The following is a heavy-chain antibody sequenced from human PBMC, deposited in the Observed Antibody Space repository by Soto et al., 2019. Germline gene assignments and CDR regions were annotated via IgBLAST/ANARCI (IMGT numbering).Heavy chain of an antibody. CDR1: GYTFTSYG. D-gene: IGHD6-13*01. V-gene: IGHV1-18*01. J-gene: IGHJ6*02. Sequence: QVQLAQSGAEVKKPGASVKVSCKASGYTFTSYGISWVRQAPGQGLEWMGWISAYNGNTNYAQKLQGRVTMTTDTSTSTAYMELRSLRSDDTAVYYCARVIAAAENYYYYGMDVWGQGTTVTVSS. CDR3: ARVIAAAENYYYYGMDV. CDR2: ISAYNGNT.